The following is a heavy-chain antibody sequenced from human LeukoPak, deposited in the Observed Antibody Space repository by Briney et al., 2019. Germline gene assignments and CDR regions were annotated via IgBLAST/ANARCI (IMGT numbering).Heavy chain of an antibody. V-gene: IGHV1-69*05. J-gene: IGHJ4*02. CDR1: GGTFSSYA. D-gene: IGHD6-13*01. CDR3: ARVGEHSSSWSPFDY. Sequence: VASVKVSCKASGGTFSSYAISWVRQAPGQGLEWMGGIIPIFGTANYAQKFQGRVTITTDESTSTAYMELSSLRSEDTAVCYCARVGEHSSSWSPFDYWGQGTLVTVSS. CDR2: IIPIFGTA.